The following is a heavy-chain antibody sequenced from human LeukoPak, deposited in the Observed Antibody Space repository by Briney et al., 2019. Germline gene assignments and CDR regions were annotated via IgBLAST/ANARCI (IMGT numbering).Heavy chain of an antibody. J-gene: IGHJ6*02. D-gene: IGHD3-10*01. CDR3: ARHSGYYGSGSWSYYYGMDV. CDR1: GYSFTSYW. Sequence: GESLKISCKGSGYSFTSYWIGWVRQMPGKGLEWMGIIYPGDSDTRYSPSFQGQVTISADKSISTAYLQWSSLKASDTAMYYCARHSGYYGSGSWSYYYGMDVWGQGTTVTVSS. V-gene: IGHV5-51*01. CDR2: IYPGDSDT.